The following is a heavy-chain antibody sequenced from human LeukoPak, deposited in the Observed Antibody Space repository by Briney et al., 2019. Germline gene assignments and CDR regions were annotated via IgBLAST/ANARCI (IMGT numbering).Heavy chain of an antibody. CDR3: ARVLRFLEWLPISFDY. Sequence: SETLSLTCAVYGGSFSGYYRSWIRQPPGKGLEWIGEINHSGSTNYNPSLKSRVTISVDTSKNQFSLKLSSVTAADTAVYYCARVLRFLEWLPISFDYWGQGTLVTVSS. V-gene: IGHV4-34*01. CDR1: GGSFSGYY. J-gene: IGHJ4*02. D-gene: IGHD3-3*01. CDR2: INHSGST.